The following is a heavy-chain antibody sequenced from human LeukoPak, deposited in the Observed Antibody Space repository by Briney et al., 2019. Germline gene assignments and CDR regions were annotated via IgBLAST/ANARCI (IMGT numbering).Heavy chain of an antibody. CDR2: LYSAGTT. V-gene: IGHV3-66*01. J-gene: IGHJ4*02. D-gene: IGHD3-10*01. Sequence: GGSLRLSCAVSGFTVSTDYMSWVRQAPGKGLEWVSILYSAGTTYYADSVKGRFTISRDNSRNILYLQMGSLRAEDTAIYYCARTPSGSGNFFDYWGQGAPVTVSS. CDR1: GFTVSTDY. CDR3: ARTPSGSGNFFDY.